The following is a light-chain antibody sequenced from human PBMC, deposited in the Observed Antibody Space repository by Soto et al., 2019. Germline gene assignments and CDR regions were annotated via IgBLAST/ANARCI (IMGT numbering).Light chain of an antibody. CDR2: WAS. J-gene: IGKJ2*01. Sequence: DIVMTQSPDSLAVSLGERATINCKSSQSILYSSHNKTYFAWYQQKPGQPPKLLIYWASTRESGVPDRFSGAVSGTDFTLTITSLQAEDVAVYYCEQYYSNSHTFGQGTQLEIK. CDR3: EQYYSNSHT. V-gene: IGKV4-1*01. CDR1: QSILYSSHNKTY.